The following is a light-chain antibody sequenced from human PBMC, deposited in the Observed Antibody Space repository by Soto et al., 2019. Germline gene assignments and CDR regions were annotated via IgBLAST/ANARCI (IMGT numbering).Light chain of an antibody. CDR1: QRISSW. CDR3: QYSNNYCCT. V-gene: IGKV1-5*03. CDR2: KTS. Sequence: DIQLTQSPSTLSASVGDRVTSTSRSSQRISSWLVWYQQKPGNAPQFLIYKTSNLESGVPSRFSGSGSGTDFTLTISSLQPDDFAIYYCQYSNNYCCTFGQGTKVDIK. J-gene: IGKJ1*01.